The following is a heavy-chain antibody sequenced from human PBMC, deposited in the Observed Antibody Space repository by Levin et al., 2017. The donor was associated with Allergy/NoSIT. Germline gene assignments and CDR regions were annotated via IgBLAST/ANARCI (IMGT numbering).Heavy chain of an antibody. J-gene: IGHJ6*02. V-gene: IGHV3-33*01. CDR2: IWYDGSNK. CDR1: GFTFSSYG. D-gene: IGHD3-10*02. Sequence: GESLKISCAASGFTFSSYGMHWVRQAPGKGLEWVAVIWYDGSNKYYADSVKGRFTISRDNSKNTLYLQMNSLRAEDTAVYYCARDGSVRGVMGYYYGMDVWGQGTTVTVSS. CDR3: ARDGSVRGVMGYYYGMDV.